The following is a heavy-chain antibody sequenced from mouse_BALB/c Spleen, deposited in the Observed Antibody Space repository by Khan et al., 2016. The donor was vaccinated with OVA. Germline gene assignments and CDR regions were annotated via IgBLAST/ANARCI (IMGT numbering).Heavy chain of an antibody. J-gene: IGHJ4*01. CDR2: ISSTGGT. CDR3: ARSLYYGYGYALDG. Sequence: EVQLQESGPGLVKPSQSLSLTCTVTGYSITSDYAWNWIRQFPGNKLEWMGYISSTGGTSYNPSLKSRISITRDTSKNQFFLQLKSVTAEDTATYYGARSLYYGYGYALDGWGRGTLVSVSP. CDR1: GYSITSDYA. D-gene: IGHD2-2*01. V-gene: IGHV3-2*02.